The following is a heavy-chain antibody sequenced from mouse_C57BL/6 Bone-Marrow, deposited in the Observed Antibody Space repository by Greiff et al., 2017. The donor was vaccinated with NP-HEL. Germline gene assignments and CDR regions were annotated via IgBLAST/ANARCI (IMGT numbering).Heavy chain of an antibody. CDR3: VGSGSWFAY. D-gene: IGHD3-2*02. V-gene: IGHV1-59*01. CDR2: IDPSDSYT. Sequence: QVQLQQPGAELVRPGTSVKLSCKASGYTFTSYWMHWVKQRPGQGLEWIGVIDPSDSYTNYNQKFKGKATLTVDTSSSTAYMQLSSLTSEDSAVDYCVGSGSWFAYWGQGTLVTVSA. CDR1: GYTFTSYW. J-gene: IGHJ3*01.